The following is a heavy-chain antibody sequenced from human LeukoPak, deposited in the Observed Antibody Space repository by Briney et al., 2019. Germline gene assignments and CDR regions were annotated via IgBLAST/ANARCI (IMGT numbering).Heavy chain of an antibody. V-gene: IGHV3-21*01. CDR1: GFTFSSYS. CDR3: ASARQREKAYYYDSSGYRAFGY. J-gene: IGHJ4*02. Sequence: GGSLRLSCAASGFTFSSYSMNWVRQAPGKGLEWVSSISSSSSYIYYADSVKGRFTISRDNAKNSLYLQMNSLRAEDTAVYYCASARQREKAYYYDSSGYRAFGYWGQGTLVTVSS. D-gene: IGHD3-22*01. CDR2: ISSSSSYI.